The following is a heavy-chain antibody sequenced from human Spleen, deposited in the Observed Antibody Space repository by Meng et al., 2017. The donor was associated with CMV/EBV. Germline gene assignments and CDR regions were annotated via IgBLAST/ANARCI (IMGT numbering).Heavy chain of an antibody. D-gene: IGHD2-21*01. CDR3: AKDGLAFCGGDCFHYLDY. V-gene: IGHV3-23*01. CDR2: ISGSGGRV. CDR1: TFSTYA. Sequence: TFSTYAMSWVRQAPGKGLEWVSIISGSGGRVNYADSVKGRFTISRDNSKNTLYLQMNSLRAEDTAVYYCAKDGLAFCGGDCFHYLDYWGQGTLVTVSS. J-gene: IGHJ4*02.